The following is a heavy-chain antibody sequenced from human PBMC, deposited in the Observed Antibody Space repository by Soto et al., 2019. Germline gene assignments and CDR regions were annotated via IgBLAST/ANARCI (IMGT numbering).Heavy chain of an antibody. Sequence: QLVESGGGLVQPGGSLRLSCAASGFTVSSNYMNWVRQAPGKGLEWLSVLYSGAGTYYADSVKDRFTISRDNSKNTLYLQLNSLRAEDTAIYYCARECGGDCTNAFDLWGQGTMVTVSS. CDR2: LYSGAGT. CDR1: GFTVSSNY. D-gene: IGHD2-21*01. CDR3: ARECGGDCTNAFDL. J-gene: IGHJ3*01. V-gene: IGHV3-66*01.